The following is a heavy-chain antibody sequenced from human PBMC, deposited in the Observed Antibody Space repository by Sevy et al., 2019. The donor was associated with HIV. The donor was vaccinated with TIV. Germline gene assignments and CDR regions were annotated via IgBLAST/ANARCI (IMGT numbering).Heavy chain of an antibody. CDR2: ACYNGGT. D-gene: IGHD7-27*01. CDR3: ARDNWGSIDY. V-gene: IGHV4-59*01. J-gene: IGHJ4*02. Sequence: SETLSLTCTVSGGSLDVFGWTWVRQPPGKGLEWIGYACYNGGTNYNPSLKSRLTIPVGTSARQFSLHLNSVTAADTAIYYCARDNWGSIDYWGQGILVTVSS. CDR1: GGSLDVFG.